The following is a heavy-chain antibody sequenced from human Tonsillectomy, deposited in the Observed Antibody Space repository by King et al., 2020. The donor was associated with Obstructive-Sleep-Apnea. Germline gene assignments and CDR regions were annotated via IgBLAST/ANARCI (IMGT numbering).Heavy chain of an antibody. V-gene: IGHV3-21*01. CDR1: GFTFSSYS. CDR3: ARVPRSSGSYYKDPPYFDY. CDR2: ISSSSSYI. J-gene: IGHJ4*02. Sequence: VQLVESGGGLVKPGGSLRLSCAASGFTFSSYSMNWVRQAPGKGLEWVSSISSSSSYIYYADSVKGRFTISRDNAKNSLYLQMNSLRAEDTAVYYCARVPRSSGSYYKDPPYFDYWGQGTLVTVSS. D-gene: IGHD1-26*01.